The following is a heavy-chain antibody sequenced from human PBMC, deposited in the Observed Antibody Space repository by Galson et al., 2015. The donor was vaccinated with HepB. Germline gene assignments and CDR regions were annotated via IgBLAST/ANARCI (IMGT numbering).Heavy chain of an antibody. CDR3: ASVPPGYCSGGSCPHFDY. J-gene: IGHJ4*02. V-gene: IGHV1-69*02. CDR1: GGTFSSYT. D-gene: IGHD2-15*01. Sequence: SVKVSCKASGGTFSSYTISWVRQAPGQGLEWMGRIIPILGIANYAQKFQGRVTITADKSTSTAYMELSSLRSEDTAVYYCASVPPGYCSGGSCPHFDYWGQGTLVTVSS. CDR2: IIPILGIA.